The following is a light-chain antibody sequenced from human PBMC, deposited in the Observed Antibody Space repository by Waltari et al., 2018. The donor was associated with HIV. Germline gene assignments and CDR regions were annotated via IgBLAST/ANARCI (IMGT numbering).Light chain of an antibody. Sequence: GERATINCKSSQSVLYSSDNKNYLAWYQQKSGQPPKLLIYWATIRESGVPDRFSGSGSGTDFTLTVSSLQAEDVATYYCQQYYSNPLTFGGGTKVEIK. V-gene: IGKV4-1*01. CDR2: WAT. J-gene: IGKJ4*01. CDR3: QQYYSNPLT. CDR1: QSVLYSSDNKNY.